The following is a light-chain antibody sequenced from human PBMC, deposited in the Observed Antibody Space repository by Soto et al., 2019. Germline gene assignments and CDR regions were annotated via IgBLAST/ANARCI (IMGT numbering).Light chain of an antibody. CDR3: VSYTSSTSWV. Sequence: QSALTQPASVSGSPGQSTTISCTGTSSDVGAYNYVSWYQQHPGKAPKLMIFGVSNRPSGVSNRFSGSKSGNTASLTISGLQAEDAADYYCVSYTSSTSWVFGGWTKLTVL. V-gene: IGLV2-14*01. CDR1: SSDVGAYNY. CDR2: GVS. J-gene: IGLJ3*02.